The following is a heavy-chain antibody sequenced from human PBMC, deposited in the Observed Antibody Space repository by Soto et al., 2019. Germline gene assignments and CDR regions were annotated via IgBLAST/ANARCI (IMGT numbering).Heavy chain of an antibody. Sequence: QVQVVQSGDEVKKPGASVKVSCKASGYTFTNYGFSWVRQAPGQGREWMGWISGYNGNTKYAEKFQGRVTMTTDTYTRTAHMELRSLRSDDTAVYYCAREGQAPYYYYGMDVWGQGTAVTVSS. V-gene: IGHV1-18*01. CDR2: ISGYNGNT. J-gene: IGHJ6*02. CDR3: AREGQAPYYYYGMDV. CDR1: GYTFTNYG.